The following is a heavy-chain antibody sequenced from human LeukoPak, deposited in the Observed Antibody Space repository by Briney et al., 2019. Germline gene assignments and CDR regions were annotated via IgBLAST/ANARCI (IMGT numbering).Heavy chain of an antibody. CDR3: ARVDTAMAEPFDY. V-gene: IGHV1-18*01. D-gene: IGHD5-18*01. J-gene: IGHJ4*02. Sequence: ASVKVSCKASGYTFTSYGISWGRQAPGQGLEWIGWISAYKVNTNYTQKIQGRVTMTTDTSTSTAYMELRSMRSDDTAVYYCARVDTAMAEPFDYWGQGTLVTVSS. CDR1: GYTFTSYG. CDR2: ISAYKVNT.